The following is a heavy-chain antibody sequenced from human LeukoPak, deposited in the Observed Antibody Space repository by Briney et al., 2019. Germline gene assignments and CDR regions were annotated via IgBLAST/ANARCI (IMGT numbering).Heavy chain of an antibody. V-gene: IGHV3-53*01. J-gene: IGHJ4*02. CDR1: GFTVSSNY. D-gene: IGHD4-17*01. Sequence: GGSLRLSCAASGFTVSSNYMNWVRQAPGKGLEWVSVIYSGGSTYYADSVKGRFTISRDNSKNTLYLQLNSLGAEDTAVYYCAKIAPWGAVTTTDGFDYWGQGTLVTVSS. CDR2: IYSGGST. CDR3: AKIAPWGAVTTTDGFDY.